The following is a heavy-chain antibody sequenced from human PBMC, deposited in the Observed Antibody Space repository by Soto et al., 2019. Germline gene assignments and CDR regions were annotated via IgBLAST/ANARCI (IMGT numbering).Heavy chain of an antibody. CDR2: INPNSGNT. J-gene: IGHJ6*03. V-gene: IGHV1-8*02. D-gene: IGHD6-13*01. Sequence: ASVKVSCKASGGTFSSYAISWVRQAPGQGLEWMGGINPNSGNTGYAQKFQGRVTMTRNTSISTAYMELSSLRSEDTAVYYCARDRVSSSWSYYYYYYMDVWGKGTTVTVSS. CDR3: ARDRVSSSWSYYYYYYMDV. CDR1: GGTFSSYA.